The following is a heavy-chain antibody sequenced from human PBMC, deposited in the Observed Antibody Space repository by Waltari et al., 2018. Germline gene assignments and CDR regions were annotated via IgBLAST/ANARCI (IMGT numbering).Heavy chain of an antibody. CDR3: SRADPRSGYSFPDY. CDR2: FFYSGST. CDR1: GGSISSYY. D-gene: IGHD3-3*01. J-gene: IGHJ4*02. Sequence: QVQLQESGPGLVRPSETLSLTCTVSGGSISSYYWTWIRQPPGKGLEWIGYFFYSGSTNYHPSLKSRVTFSLDTSKSQFSLKLSSVTAADTAVYYCSRADPRSGYSFPDYWGQGTLVTVSS. V-gene: IGHV4-59*08.